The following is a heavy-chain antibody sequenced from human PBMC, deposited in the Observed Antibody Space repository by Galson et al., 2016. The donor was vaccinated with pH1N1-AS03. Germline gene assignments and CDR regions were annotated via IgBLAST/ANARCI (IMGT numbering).Heavy chain of an antibody. CDR1: GFVFSTSA. V-gene: IGHV3-30*02. J-gene: IGHJ4*02. CDR3: VKGGGYSHGFLEYYFDS. CDR2: IRYDESLK. Sequence: SLRLSCAASGFVFSTSAIHWVRQSPGKGLEWVEFIRYDESLKNYGDSVKGRFSISSDNPTNKVSLEMNTLRPEDTAVYYCVKGGGYSHGFLEYYFDSWGQGTLVTVSS. D-gene: IGHD3-3*01.